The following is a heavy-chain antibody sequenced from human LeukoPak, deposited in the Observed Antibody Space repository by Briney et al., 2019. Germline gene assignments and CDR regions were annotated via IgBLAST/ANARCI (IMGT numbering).Heavy chain of an antibody. CDR3: ARLGYSGSYYERAFDI. V-gene: IGHV4-39*01. CDR1: GGSISSSGYY. D-gene: IGHD1-26*01. CDR2: MYYSGST. Sequence: SETLSLTCTVSGGSISSSGYYWGWIRQPPGRGLEWIGCMYYSGSTYSNPSLMSRVTISVDTSKNEFSLKLSSVTAADTAVYYCARLGYSGSYYERAFDICGQGTMVTVSS. J-gene: IGHJ3*02.